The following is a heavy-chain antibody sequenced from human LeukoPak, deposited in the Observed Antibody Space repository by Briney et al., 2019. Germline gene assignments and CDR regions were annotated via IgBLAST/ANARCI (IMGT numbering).Heavy chain of an antibody. CDR1: GFTFSSYG. J-gene: IGHJ3*02. D-gene: IGHD3-3*01. Sequence: GGSLRLPCAASGFTFSSYGMHWVRQAPGKGLEWVAFIRHDGSNKYYADSVKGRFTISRDNSKNTLYLQMNSLRAEDTAVYYCARESKYYDFWSGAFDIWGQGTMVTVSS. V-gene: IGHV3-30*02. CDR3: ARESKYYDFWSGAFDI. CDR2: IRHDGSNK.